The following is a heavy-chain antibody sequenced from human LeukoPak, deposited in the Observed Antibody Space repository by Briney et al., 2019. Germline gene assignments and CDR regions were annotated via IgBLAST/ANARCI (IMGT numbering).Heavy chain of an antibody. J-gene: IGHJ4*02. V-gene: IGHV3-7*01. CDR3: ARDPANGAYDY. Sequence: GGSLRLSCAASGFTFSDYYMSWIRQAPGRGLEWVANITPEGDATDHVDSVKGRFTISRDNARNSLFLQMNSLRVEDTAIYYCARDPANGAYDYWGQGTLVTVSS. CDR1: GFTFSDYY. CDR2: ITPEGDAT.